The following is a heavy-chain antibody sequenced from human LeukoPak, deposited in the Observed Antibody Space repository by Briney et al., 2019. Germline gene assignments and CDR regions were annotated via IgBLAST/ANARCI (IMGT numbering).Heavy chain of an antibody. D-gene: IGHD5-24*01. CDR3: ARVRDGYNDAYDF. CDR1: GYSFTSYN. Sequence: EASVKVSCKTSGYSFTSYNLHWVRQAPGQRLGWMGIIKPSGDNTNNAQKFQGRVTMTSGTSTSTVYMELSSLKSEDTAVYYCARVRDGYNDAYDFWGQGTMVTVTS. CDR2: IKPSGDNT. J-gene: IGHJ3*01. V-gene: IGHV1-46*01.